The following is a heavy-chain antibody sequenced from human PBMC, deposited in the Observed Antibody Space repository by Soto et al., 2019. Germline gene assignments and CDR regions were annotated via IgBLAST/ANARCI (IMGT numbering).Heavy chain of an antibody. CDR2: ISWDGGST. CDR3: AKDIRSSSIYYGMDV. J-gene: IGHJ6*02. V-gene: IGHV3-43*01. D-gene: IGHD6-6*01. CDR1: GFTFDDYT. Sequence: GSLRLSCAASGFTFDDYTMHWVRQAPGKGLEWVSLISWDGGSTYYADSAKGRFTISRDNSKNSLYLQMNSLRTEDTALYYCAKDIRSSSIYYGMDVWGQGTTVTVSS.